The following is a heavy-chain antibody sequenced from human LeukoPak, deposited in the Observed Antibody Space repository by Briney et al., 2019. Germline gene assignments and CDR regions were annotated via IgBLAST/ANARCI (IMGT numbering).Heavy chain of an antibody. CDR1: NGSISGFY. D-gene: IGHD5-24*01. J-gene: IGHJ6*02. CDR3: ASRLVDSYYYYGFDV. CDR2: IYYSGST. Sequence: PSETLSLTCTVSNGSISGFYWSWIRQPPGKGLEWIGYIYYSGSTDYNPSLNSRVTMSVATSKKQFSLNLKSATDADTAVYYCASRLVDSYYYYGFDVWGQGTTVTVSS. V-gene: IGHV4-59*01.